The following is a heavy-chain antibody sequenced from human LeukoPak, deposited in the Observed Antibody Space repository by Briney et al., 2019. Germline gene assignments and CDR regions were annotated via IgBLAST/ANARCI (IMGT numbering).Heavy chain of an antibody. V-gene: IGHV4-59*01. CDR1: GGSISSYY. D-gene: IGHD2-21*02. J-gene: IGHJ4*02. CDR3: ARGSTLHPACGGDCYPLDY. Sequence: SETLSLTCTVSGGSISSYYWSWIRQPPGKGLEWIGYIYYSGSTNYNPSLKSRVTISVDTPKNQFSLKLSSVTAADTAVYYCARGSTLHPACGGDCYPLDYWGQGTLVTVSS. CDR2: IYYSGST.